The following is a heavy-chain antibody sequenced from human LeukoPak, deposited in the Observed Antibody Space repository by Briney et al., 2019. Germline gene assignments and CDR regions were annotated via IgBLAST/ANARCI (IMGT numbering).Heavy chain of an antibody. J-gene: IGHJ2*01. CDR3: ARGSSPYNWYFDL. D-gene: IGHD4-11*01. CDR1: GYRLRNHG. CDR2: IGADSGDTHGDT. Sequence: GASVKVSCKASGYRLRNHGISWARQAPGQGLEWMGWIGADSGDTHGDTHYAEKLQGRVTMTTDTSTDTAYMDLRSLTSDDTAVYYCARGSSPYNWYFDLWGRGTLVTVSS. V-gene: IGHV1-18*04.